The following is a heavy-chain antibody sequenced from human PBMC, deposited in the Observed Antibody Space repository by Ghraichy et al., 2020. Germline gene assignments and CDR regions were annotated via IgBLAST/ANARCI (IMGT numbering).Heavy chain of an antibody. CDR3: ARRYNSYFDY. D-gene: IGHD5-24*01. Sequence: SETLSLTCTVSGGSISSYYWSWIRQPPGKGLEWIGYIYYSGSTNYNPSLKSRVTISVDTSKNQFSLKLSSVTAADTAVYYCARRYNSYFDYWGQGTLVTVSS. CDR2: IYYSGST. CDR1: GGSISSYY. J-gene: IGHJ4*02. V-gene: IGHV4-59*01.